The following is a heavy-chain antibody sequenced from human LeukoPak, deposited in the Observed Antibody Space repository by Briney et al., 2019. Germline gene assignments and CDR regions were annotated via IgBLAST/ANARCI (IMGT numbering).Heavy chain of an antibody. V-gene: IGHV1-69*06. CDR2: IIPIFGTA. D-gene: IGHD1-26*01. CDR3: ATVQSVGGSYQDLRLNPGWFDP. Sequence: SVKVSCKASGGTFSSYAISWVRQAPGQGLEWMGGIIPIFGTANYAQKFQGRVTMTEDTSTDTAYMELSSLRSEDTAVYYCATVQSVGGSYQDLRLNPGWFDPWGQGTLVTVSS. J-gene: IGHJ5*02. CDR1: GGTFSSYA.